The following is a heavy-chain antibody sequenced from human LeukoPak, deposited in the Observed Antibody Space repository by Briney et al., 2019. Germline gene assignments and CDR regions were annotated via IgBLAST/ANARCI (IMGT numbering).Heavy chain of an antibody. CDR2: IYVSGRT. V-gene: IGHV4-4*09. Sequence: PSETLSLTCTVSGGSISNYYWSWIRQPPGKRLEWVGHIYVSGRTNYNPSLKSRVTISLDTSKNQFSLKLKSVTAADTAVYFCASHLDYGNYLFAYWGRETGDTVPS. D-gene: IGHD1-7*01. CDR1: GGSISNYY. J-gene: IGHJ4*02. CDR3: ASHLDYGNYLFAY.